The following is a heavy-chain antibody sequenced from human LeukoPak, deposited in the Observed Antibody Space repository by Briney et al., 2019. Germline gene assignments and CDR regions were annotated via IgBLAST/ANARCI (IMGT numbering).Heavy chain of an antibody. Sequence: GASVKVSCKASGGTFSSYAISWVRQAPGQGLEWMGRIIPILGIANYAQKFQGRVTITADKSTSTAYMELSSLRSEDTAVYYCATIPGYYYDSSGYYLGYWGQGTLVTVSS. CDR1: GGTFSSYA. V-gene: IGHV1-69*04. D-gene: IGHD3-22*01. CDR2: IIPILGIA. CDR3: ATIPGYYYDSSGYYLGY. J-gene: IGHJ4*02.